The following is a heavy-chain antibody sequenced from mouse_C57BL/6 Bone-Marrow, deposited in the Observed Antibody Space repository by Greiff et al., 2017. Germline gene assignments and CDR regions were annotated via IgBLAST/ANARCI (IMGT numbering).Heavy chain of an antibody. Sequence: EVQLQQSGPELVKPGASVKMSCKASGYTFTDYNMHWVKQSHGKSLEWIGYINPNNGGTSYNQKFKGKATLTVNKSSSTAYMELRSLTSEDSAVYYCARERANWGYWYFDVWGTGTTVTVSA. D-gene: IGHD4-1*01. V-gene: IGHV1-22*01. CDR1: GYTFTDYN. J-gene: IGHJ1*03. CDR2: INPNNGGT. CDR3: ARERANWGYWYFDV.